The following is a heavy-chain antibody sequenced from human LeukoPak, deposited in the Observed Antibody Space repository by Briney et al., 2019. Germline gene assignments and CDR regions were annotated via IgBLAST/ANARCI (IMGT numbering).Heavy chain of an antibody. CDR3: ARGGALGPYYYYGMDV. CDR2: INSDGSSR. D-gene: IGHD3-16*01. CDR1: GFTFSRYW. V-gene: IGHV3-74*01. Sequence: GGSLRLSCAASGFTFSRYWMHWVRQAPGKGLVWVSRINSDGSSRSYADYVKGRFTISRDNAKNTLYLQMNSLRVEDTAVYYCARGGALGPYYYYGMDVWGQGTTVTVSS. J-gene: IGHJ6*02.